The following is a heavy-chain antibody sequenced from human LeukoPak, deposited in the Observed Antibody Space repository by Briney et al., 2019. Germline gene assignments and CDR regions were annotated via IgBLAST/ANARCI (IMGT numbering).Heavy chain of an antibody. V-gene: IGHV1-2*02. Sequence: GASVKVSCKASGYTFTGYYMHWVRQAPGQGLEWMGWINPNSGGTNYAQKFQGSVTMTRDTSISTAYMELSRLRSDDTAVYYCARDLNYGSGSYYYYYYGMDVWGQGTTVTVSS. CDR3: ARDLNYGSGSYYYYYYGMDV. CDR1: GYTFTGYY. CDR2: INPNSGGT. D-gene: IGHD3-10*01. J-gene: IGHJ6*02.